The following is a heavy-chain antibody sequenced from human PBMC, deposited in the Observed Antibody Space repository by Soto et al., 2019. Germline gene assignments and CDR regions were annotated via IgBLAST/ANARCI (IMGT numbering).Heavy chain of an antibody. CDR3: ARHESSGDYDFNY. CDR1: GGSISSYY. D-gene: IGHD4-17*01. V-gene: IGHV4-59*08. Sequence: PSETLSLTCTVSGGSISSYYWSWIRQPPGKGLEWIGYIYYSGTTKYNPSLKSRVTISVDTSKNQFSLKLSSVTAADTAVYYCARHESSGDYDFNYWGQGALVTVSS. J-gene: IGHJ4*02. CDR2: IYYSGTT.